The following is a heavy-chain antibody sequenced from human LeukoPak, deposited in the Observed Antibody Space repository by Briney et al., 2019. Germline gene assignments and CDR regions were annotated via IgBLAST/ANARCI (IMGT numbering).Heavy chain of an antibody. CDR3: AREGMSGSAYRSWFDP. Sequence: SQTLSLTCAVSGGSISSGGYSWSWIRQPPGKGLEWIGYIYHSGSTYYNPSLKSRVTISVDRSKNQFSLKLSSVTAADTAVYYCAREGMSGSAYRSWFDPWGQGTLVTVSS. V-gene: IGHV4-30-2*01. J-gene: IGHJ5*02. D-gene: IGHD1-26*01. CDR2: IYHSGST. CDR1: GGSISSGGYS.